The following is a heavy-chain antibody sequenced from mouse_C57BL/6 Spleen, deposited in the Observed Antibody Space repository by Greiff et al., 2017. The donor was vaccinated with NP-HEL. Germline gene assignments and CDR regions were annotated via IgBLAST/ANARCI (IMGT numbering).Heavy chain of an antibody. J-gene: IGHJ4*01. CDR3: TRDPLWAYYAMDY. CDR1: GFTFSSYA. D-gene: IGHD4-1*01. Sequence: EVKLMESGEGLVKPGGSLKLSCAASGFTFSSYAMSWVRQTPEKRLEWVAYISSGGDYIYYADTVKGRFTISRDNARNTLYLQMSSLKSEDTAMYYCTRDPLWAYYAMDYWGQGTSVTVSS. CDR2: ISSGGDYI. V-gene: IGHV5-9-1*02.